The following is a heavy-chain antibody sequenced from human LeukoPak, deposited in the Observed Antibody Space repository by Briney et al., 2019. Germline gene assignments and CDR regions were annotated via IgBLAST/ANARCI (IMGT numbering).Heavy chain of an antibody. Sequence: SETLSLTCTVSGGSISSYYWSWIRQPPGKGLEWIGYIYYSGSTNYNPSLKSRVTISVDTSKNQFSLKLSSVTAADTAVYYCARLNSGWYSVDYWGQGTLVTVSS. CDR1: GGSISSYY. D-gene: IGHD6-19*01. J-gene: IGHJ4*02. CDR2: IYYSGST. V-gene: IGHV4-59*01. CDR3: ARLNSGWYSVDY.